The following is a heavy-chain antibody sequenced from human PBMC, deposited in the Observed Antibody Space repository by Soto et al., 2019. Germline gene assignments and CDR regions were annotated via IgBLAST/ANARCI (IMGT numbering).Heavy chain of an antibody. J-gene: IGHJ6*02. Sequence: GGSLRLSCAASGFTFSSYAMHWVRQAPGKGLEWVAVISYDGSNKYYADSVKGRFTISRDNSKNTLYLQMNSLRAEDTAVYYCARDKRLYYYGMDVWGQGTTVTVSS. V-gene: IGHV3-30-3*01. CDR3: ARDKRLYYYGMDV. CDR1: GFTFSSYA. CDR2: ISYDGSNK.